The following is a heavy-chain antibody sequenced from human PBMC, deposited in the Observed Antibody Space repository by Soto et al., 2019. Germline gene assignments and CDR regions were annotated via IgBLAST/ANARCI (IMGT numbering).Heavy chain of an antibody. CDR3: ARDHPHSYGVYYFDY. Sequence: SETLSLTCTVSGDSIGNYYWNWIRQSPGKGLEWIGYIYSSGSTHYNPSLQNRVTISIDTSKNQVSLKVNSVTAADTAVYYCARDHPHSYGVYYFDYWGQGTPVTVSS. J-gene: IGHJ4*02. CDR2: IYSSGST. CDR1: GDSIGNYY. D-gene: IGHD5-18*01. V-gene: IGHV4-59*01.